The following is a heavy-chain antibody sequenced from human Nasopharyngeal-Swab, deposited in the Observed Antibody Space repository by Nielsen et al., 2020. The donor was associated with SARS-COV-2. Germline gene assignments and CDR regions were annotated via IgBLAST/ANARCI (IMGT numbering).Heavy chain of an antibody. J-gene: IGHJ2*01. CDR2: IKQDGSEK. Sequence: GESLKISCAASGFTFSSYWMSWVRQAPGKGLEWVANIKQDGSEKYYVDSVKGRFTISRDNAKISLYLQMNSLRAEDTAVYYCARVYSDSRWYFDLWGRGTLVTVSS. CDR1: GFTFSSYW. CDR3: ARVYSDSRWYFDL. V-gene: IGHV3-7*04. D-gene: IGHD4-11*01.